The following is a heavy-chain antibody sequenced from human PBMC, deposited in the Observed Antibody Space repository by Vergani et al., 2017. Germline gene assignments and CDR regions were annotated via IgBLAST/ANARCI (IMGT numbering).Heavy chain of an antibody. J-gene: IGHJ6*02. CDR3: ARGGPRYYGMDV. Sequence: VQLVESGGGVVQPGRSLRLSCAASGFTFSSYAMSWVRQAPGKGLEWVSAISGSGGSTYYADSVKGRFTISRDNSKNTLYLQMNSLRAEDTAVYYCARGGPRYYGMDVWGQGTTVTVSS. CDR2: ISGSGGST. CDR1: GFTFSSYA. V-gene: IGHV3-23*04.